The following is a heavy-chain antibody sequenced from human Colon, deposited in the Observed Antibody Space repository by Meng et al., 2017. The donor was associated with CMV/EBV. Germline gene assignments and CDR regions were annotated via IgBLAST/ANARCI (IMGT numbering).Heavy chain of an antibody. Sequence: GSLRLSCTVSGGSISTNSYYWGWIRQPPGKGLEWIGSVYYNGNTYLNPSLESRVTMSRDTFKNQFSLKLSSVTAADTAVYYCASIPRGILIRLFDFWGQGTLVTVSS. J-gene: IGHJ4*02. CDR1: GGSISTNSYY. CDR3: ASIPRGILIRLFDF. CDR2: VYYNGNT. V-gene: IGHV4-39*07. D-gene: IGHD2-15*01.